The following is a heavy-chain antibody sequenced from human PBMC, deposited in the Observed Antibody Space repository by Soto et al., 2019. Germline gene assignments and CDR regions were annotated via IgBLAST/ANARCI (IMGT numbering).Heavy chain of an antibody. CDR1: GESRSRSAFS. V-gene: IGHV4-30-2*03. CDR2: IYYSAST. J-gene: IGHJ4*02. Sequence: TPYITSAVYGESRSRSAFSCACIRQPTGKGLEWVGSIYYSASTYSNPSRKSRVTISVETSKNQFFVKLSSVTAADTAVYYYARQRVCDFDFPTGSSHYPRPLHYCVQVSLVT. D-gene: IGHD3-9*01. CDR3: ARQRVCDFDFPTGSSHYPRPLHY.